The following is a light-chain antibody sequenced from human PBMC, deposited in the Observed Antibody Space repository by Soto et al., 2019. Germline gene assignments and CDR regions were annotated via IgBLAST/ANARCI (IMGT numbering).Light chain of an antibody. Sequence: IRLTQSPDTLSLCSEERAALSCRASQSVSSHLAWYQQKPGQAPRLLFYGASSRATGIPDRFIGSGSGTDFTLTITGLEPEDFAVYYCQQFHISRTFGQGTKVDIK. CDR3: QQFHISRT. V-gene: IGKV3-20*01. CDR2: GAS. CDR1: QSVSSH. J-gene: IGKJ1*01.